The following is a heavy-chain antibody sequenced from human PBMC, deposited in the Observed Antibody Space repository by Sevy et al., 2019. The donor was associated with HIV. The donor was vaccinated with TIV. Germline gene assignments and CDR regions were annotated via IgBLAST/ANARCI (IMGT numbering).Heavy chain of an antibody. V-gene: IGHV3-23*01. CDR1: GFTFSSYA. Sequence: GGSLRLCCAASGFTFSSYAMSWVRQAPGKGLEWVSSISGSGGTIYDADSVKGRFTISRDNSKNTLFLQMNRLRVEDTAIYYCAKDGIYGGDFEYFQHWGQGTLVTVSS. CDR3: AKDGIYGGDFEYFQH. J-gene: IGHJ1*01. CDR2: ISGSGGTI. D-gene: IGHD2-21*02.